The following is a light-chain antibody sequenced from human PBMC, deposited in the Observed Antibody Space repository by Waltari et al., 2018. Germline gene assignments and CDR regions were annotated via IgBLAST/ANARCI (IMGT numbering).Light chain of an antibody. CDR2: DAS. V-gene: IGKV3-20*01. Sequence: EIVLTQSPDTLSLSPGERATLSCRASQIVNSGYLAWYQQKPGQAPRLLSYDASNRATGIAASFSGSGSGTDFTLTISRLEPEDSAVYYCQQYSSSPWSVGQGTKVEIK. J-gene: IGKJ1*01. CDR3: QQYSSSPWS. CDR1: QIVNSGY.